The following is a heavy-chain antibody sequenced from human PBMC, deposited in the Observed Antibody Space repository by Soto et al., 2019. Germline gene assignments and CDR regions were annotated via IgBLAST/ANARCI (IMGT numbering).Heavy chain of an antibody. CDR1: GGSISRSTYS. CDR3: ARPASYYQFSFDY. V-gene: IGHV4-39*01. D-gene: IGHD3-22*01. CDR2: IYYSGST. Sequence: QLQLQESGPGLVKPSETLSLTCTVSGGSISRSTYSWGWLRQPPGKALEWIGSIYYSGSTYYNPSLKSRVTISVDTSKSQVSLKLTSVTAADTAVYYCARPASYYQFSFDYWGQGTLVTVSS. J-gene: IGHJ4*02.